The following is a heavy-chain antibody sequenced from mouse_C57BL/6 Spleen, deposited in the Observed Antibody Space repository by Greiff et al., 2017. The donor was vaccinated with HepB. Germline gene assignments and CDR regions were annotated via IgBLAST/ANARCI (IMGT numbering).Heavy chain of an antibody. Sequence: QVQLKESGPELVKPGASVKISCKASGYSFTSYYIHWVKQRPGQGLEWIGWIYPGSGNTKYNEKFKGKATLTADTSSSNAYMQLSSLTSEDSAVYYCARDYGDYAMDYWGQGTSVTVSS. CDR1: GYSFTSYY. J-gene: IGHJ4*01. D-gene: IGHD1-1*02. CDR3: ARDYGDYAMDY. V-gene: IGHV1-66*01. CDR2: IYPGSGNT.